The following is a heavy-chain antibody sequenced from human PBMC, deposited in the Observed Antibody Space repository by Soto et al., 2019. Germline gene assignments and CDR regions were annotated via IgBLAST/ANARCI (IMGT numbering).Heavy chain of an antibody. CDR1: GYTFSNYG. CDR2: ISTYNVNR. CDR3: ARTRDSGSYYVFGDFDS. D-gene: IGHD1-26*01. Sequence: GASVKVSCKASGYTFSNYGISWVRQAPGQGLEWMGWISTYNVNRNYAQKLQGRVTMTADTSTNAAYTELRSLRSDDTAVYYCARTRDSGSYYVFGDFDSWGQGTLVTVSS. V-gene: IGHV1-18*01. J-gene: IGHJ4*02.